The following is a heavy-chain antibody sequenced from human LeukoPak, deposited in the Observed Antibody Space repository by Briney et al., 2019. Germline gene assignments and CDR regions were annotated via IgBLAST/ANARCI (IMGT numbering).Heavy chain of an antibody. CDR3: ARDQSLRYSSGSRGCDY. CDR1: GLTFSSYW. V-gene: IGHV3-7*01. CDR2: IKQDGSAK. J-gene: IGHJ4*02. D-gene: IGHD6-19*01. Sequence: GGSLRLSCAASGLTFSSYWMSWVRQAPGKGLEWVANIKQDGSAKYYVDSVKGRFTISRDNAKNSLYLQMNSLRAEDTAVYYCARDQSLRYSSGSRGCDYWGQGTLVTVSS.